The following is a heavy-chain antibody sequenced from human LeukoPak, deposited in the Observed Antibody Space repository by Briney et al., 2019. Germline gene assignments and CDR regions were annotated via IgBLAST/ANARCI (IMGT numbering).Heavy chain of an antibody. CDR3: AKEGRIVVVPAAIHHDY. J-gene: IGHJ4*02. CDR2: ISGSGGST. V-gene: IGHV3-23*01. CDR1: GFTFSSYA. D-gene: IGHD2-2*02. Sequence: GGSLRLSCAASGFTFSSYAMSWVRQAPGKGLEWVSAISGSGGSTYYADSVKGRFTISRDNSKNTLYLQMNSLRAEDTAVYYCAKEGRIVVVPAAIHHDYWGQGTLVTVSS.